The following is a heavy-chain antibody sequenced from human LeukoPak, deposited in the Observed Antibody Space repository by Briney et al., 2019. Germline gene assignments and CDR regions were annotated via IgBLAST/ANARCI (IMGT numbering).Heavy chain of an antibody. J-gene: IGHJ3*02. CDR1: GYTFTSYY. CDR2: INPSGGST. Sequence: ASVKVSCKASGYTFTSYYMHWVRQAPGQGLEWMGIINPSGGSTSYAQKFQGRVTMTRDMSTSTVYMELGRLRSDDTAVYYCTRDFLHVYYYDSSGYVRGAFDIWGQGTMVTVSS. CDR3: TRDFLHVYYYDSSGYVRGAFDI. D-gene: IGHD3-22*01. V-gene: IGHV1-46*01.